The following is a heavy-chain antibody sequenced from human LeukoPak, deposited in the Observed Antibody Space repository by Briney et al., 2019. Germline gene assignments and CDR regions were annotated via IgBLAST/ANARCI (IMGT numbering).Heavy chain of an antibody. Sequence: SETLSLTCGVSGGAITNYYWNWIRQAPGKGLEWLGYIYYTGSTTYNPSVKSRITISLDTSKKQISLKLRSVTAADTAVYYCAREMAVTMIVGDAFDIWGQGTMVTVSS. D-gene: IGHD3-22*01. CDR2: IYYTGST. CDR1: GGAITNYY. V-gene: IGHV4-59*01. CDR3: AREMAVTMIVGDAFDI. J-gene: IGHJ3*02.